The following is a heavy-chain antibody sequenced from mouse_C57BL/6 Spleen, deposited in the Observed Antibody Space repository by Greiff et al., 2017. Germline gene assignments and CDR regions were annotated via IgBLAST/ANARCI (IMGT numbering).Heavy chain of an antibody. D-gene: IGHD3-2*02. V-gene: IGHV1-55*01. Sequence: QVQLQQPGAELVKPGASVKMSCKASGYTFTSYWITWVKQRPGQGLEWIGDIYPGSGSTNYNEKFKSKATLTVDTSSSTAYMQLSSLTSADSAVYYCARSSSGYDYYAMDYWGQGTSVTVSS. CDR3: ARSSSGYDYYAMDY. J-gene: IGHJ4*01. CDR2: IYPGSGST. CDR1: GYTFTSYW.